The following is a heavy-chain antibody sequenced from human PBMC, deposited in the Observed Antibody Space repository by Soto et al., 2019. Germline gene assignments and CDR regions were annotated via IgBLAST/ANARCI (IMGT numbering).Heavy chain of an antibody. J-gene: IGHJ6*02. D-gene: IGHD2-8*01. V-gene: IGHV3-23*01. CDR2: ISGSGGST. Sequence: GGSLRLSCAASGFTFSSYAMSWVRQAPGKGLEWVSAISGSGGSTYYAETVKGRVNNSRDNSKNTLYLQMNSLRAEDTAVYYCAKVMGAYYYYGMDVWGQGTTVTVSS. CDR1: GFTFSSYA. CDR3: AKVMGAYYYYGMDV.